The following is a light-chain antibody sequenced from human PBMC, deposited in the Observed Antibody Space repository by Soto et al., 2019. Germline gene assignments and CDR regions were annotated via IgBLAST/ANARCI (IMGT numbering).Light chain of an antibody. Sequence: DIRMTQSPSTLSASVGDRVTITCRASQSISSWLAWYQQKPGKAPKLLIYDASTLESGGPSRFSGSGSGTECPLTLSSLQPDDFATYYCQRHTRYSPTFGQGTQVGIK. CDR3: QRHTRYSPT. CDR2: DAS. J-gene: IGKJ1*01. V-gene: IGKV1-5*01. CDR1: QSISSW.